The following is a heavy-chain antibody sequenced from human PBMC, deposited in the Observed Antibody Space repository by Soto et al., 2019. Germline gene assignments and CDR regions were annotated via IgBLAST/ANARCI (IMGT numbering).Heavy chain of an antibody. J-gene: IGHJ4*02. CDR3: ARHGGYSYGFDY. D-gene: IGHD5-18*01. V-gene: IGHV4-39*01. Sequence: PSETLSLTCTVSGGSISSSSYYWGWIRQPPGKGLEWIGSIYYSGSTYYNPSLKSRVTISVDTSKNQFSLKLSSVTAADTAVYYCARHGGYSYGFDYWGQGTLVTVSS. CDR2: IYYSGST. CDR1: GGSISSSSYY.